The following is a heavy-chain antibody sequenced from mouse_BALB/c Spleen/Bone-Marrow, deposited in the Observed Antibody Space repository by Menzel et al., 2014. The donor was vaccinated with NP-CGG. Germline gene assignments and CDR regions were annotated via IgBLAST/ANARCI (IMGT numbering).Heavy chain of an antibody. V-gene: IGHV1-7*01. CDR3: ARDDYAY. Sequence: QVQLQQSGAELAKPGASVKMSCNASGYTFTSYWMHRVKQRPGQGLEWIGYIYPSTGYTEHNQKFKDKAIMTADKSSSTTYMQLSSLTSEDSAVYYCARDDYAYWGQGTLVTVSA. CDR1: GYTFTSYW. D-gene: IGHD2-4*01. CDR2: IYPSTGYT. J-gene: IGHJ3*01.